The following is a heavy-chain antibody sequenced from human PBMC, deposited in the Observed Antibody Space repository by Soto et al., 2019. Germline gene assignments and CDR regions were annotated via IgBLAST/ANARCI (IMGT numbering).Heavy chain of an antibody. Sequence: QVQRVQSGAEVKKPGSSVRVSCKTSGDTFNTFAISWVRQAPGQGLEWMGGIIPIFGTPDYAQQFPGRVTISADESTSTAYLELRSLRYEDTAVYYCARSPGITGTRTSQYAMDVWGQGTTVTVSS. D-gene: IGHD1-20*01. CDR3: ARSPGITGTRTSQYAMDV. CDR1: GDTFNTFA. CDR2: IIPIFGTP. J-gene: IGHJ6*02. V-gene: IGHV1-69*01.